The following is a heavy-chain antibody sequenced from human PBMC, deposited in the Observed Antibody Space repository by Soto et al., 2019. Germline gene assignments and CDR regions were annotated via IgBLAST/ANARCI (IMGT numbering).Heavy chain of an antibody. CDR3: ARGRYCLTGRCFPNWFDS. Sequence: TLSLTCSVSGDSISNLDYFWAWVRQPPGQALEYIGYIYKSATTYYNPSFESRVAISVDTSKSQFSLNVTSVTAADTAVYFCARGRYCLTGRCFPNWFDSWGQGALVTVSS. CDR1: GDSISNLDYF. CDR2: IYKSATT. D-gene: IGHD7-27*01. V-gene: IGHV4-30-4*01. J-gene: IGHJ5*01.